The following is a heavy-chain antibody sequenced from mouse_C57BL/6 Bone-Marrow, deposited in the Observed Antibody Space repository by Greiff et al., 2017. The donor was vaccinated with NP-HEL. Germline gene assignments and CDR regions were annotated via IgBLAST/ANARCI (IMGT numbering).Heavy chain of an antibody. CDR3: AIADGYFAWFAY. V-gene: IGHV1-74*01. Sequence: QVRLQQSGAELVKPGASVKVSCKASGYTFTSYWMHWVKQRPGQGLEWIGRIHPSDSDTNYNQKFKGKATLTVDKSSSTAYMQLSSLTSEDSAVYYCAIADGYFAWFAYWGQGTLGTVSA. CDR1: GYTFTSYW. CDR2: IHPSDSDT. D-gene: IGHD2-3*01. J-gene: IGHJ3*01.